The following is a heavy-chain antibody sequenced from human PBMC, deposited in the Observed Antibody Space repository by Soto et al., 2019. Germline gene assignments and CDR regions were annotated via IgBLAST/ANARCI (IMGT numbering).Heavy chain of an antibody. J-gene: IGHJ4*02. CDR1: GGSISSGGYS. D-gene: IGHD2-2*01. Sequence: PSETLSLTCAVSGGSISSGGYSWSWIRQPPGKGLECIGYIYHSGSTYYNPSLKSRVTISVDRSKNQFSLKLSSVTAADTAVYYRARVPDYWGQGTLVTVSS. V-gene: IGHV4-30-2*01. CDR2: IYHSGST. CDR3: ARVPDY.